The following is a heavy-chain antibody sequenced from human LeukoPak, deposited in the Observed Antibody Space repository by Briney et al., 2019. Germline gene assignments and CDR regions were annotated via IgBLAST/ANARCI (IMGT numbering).Heavy chain of an antibody. CDR1: GFTFSSYA. Sequence: GGSLRLSCAASGFTFSSYAMSWVRQAPGKGLEWVSAISGSGGSTYYADSVKGRFTISRDNSKNTLYLQMNSLRAEDTAVHYCAKGGYCSSTSCYPITFDYWGQGTLVTVSS. D-gene: IGHD2-2*01. J-gene: IGHJ4*02. CDR3: AKGGYCSSTSCYPITFDY. CDR2: ISGSGGST. V-gene: IGHV3-23*01.